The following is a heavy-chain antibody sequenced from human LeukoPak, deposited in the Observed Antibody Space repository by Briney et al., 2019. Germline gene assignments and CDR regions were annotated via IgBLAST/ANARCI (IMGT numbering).Heavy chain of an antibody. V-gene: IGHV3-23*01. CDR1: GFTFSRQA. D-gene: IGHD2-2*01. CDR3: AKLTWAGVPAPGVTVY. J-gene: IGHJ4*02. Sequence: PGGSLRLSCAVSGFTFSRQAMSWVRQAPGKGLEWVSVISSSGSTTYYSDSVKGRFTISRDNYENTLYLQMNSLRAEDTAVYYCAKLTWAGVPAPGVTVYWGQGTLVTVSS. CDR2: ISSSGSTT.